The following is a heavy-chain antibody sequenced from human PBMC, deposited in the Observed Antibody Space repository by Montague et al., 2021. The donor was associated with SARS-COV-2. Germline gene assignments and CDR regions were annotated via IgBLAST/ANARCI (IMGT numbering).Heavy chain of an antibody. J-gene: IGHJ6*02. Sequence: SLRLSLSASGFTFSSYAMHWVRQAPGKGLEWVAVISYDGSNKYYADSVKGRFTISRDNSKNTLYLQMNSLRAEDTAVYYCARDRGMITFGGVIVIDGMDVWGQGTTVTVSS. CDR2: ISYDGSNK. D-gene: IGHD3-16*02. CDR1: GFTFSSYA. CDR3: ARDRGMITFGGVIVIDGMDV. V-gene: IGHV3-30-3*01.